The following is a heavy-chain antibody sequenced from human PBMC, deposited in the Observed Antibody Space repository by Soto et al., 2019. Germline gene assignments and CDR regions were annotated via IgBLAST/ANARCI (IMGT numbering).Heavy chain of an antibody. D-gene: IGHD1-26*01. CDR1: GFTFSSYT. J-gene: IGHJ4*02. CDR2: ISSSSRTI. CDR3: ARAPTRALDY. V-gene: IGHV3-48*02. Sequence: EVQLVDSGGGLVQPGGSLRLSSAASGFTFSSYTMNWVRQAPGKGLEWISYISSSSRTIYYADSVKGRFTISRDNAQNSLYLQMTSLRDEDTAVYYCARAPTRALDYWGQGTLVTVSS.